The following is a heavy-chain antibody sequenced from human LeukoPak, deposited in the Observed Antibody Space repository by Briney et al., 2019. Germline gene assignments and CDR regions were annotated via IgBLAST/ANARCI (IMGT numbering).Heavy chain of an antibody. CDR1: GGTFSSYA. Sequence: SVKVSCKASGGTFSSYAISWVRQAPGQGLEWMGRIIPILGIANYAQKFQGRVTITADESTSTAYMELSSLRSEDTAVYYCARGYRYCSSTSCYPNAFDIWGQGTMVTVSS. J-gene: IGHJ3*02. CDR3: ARGYRYCSSTSCYPNAFDI. V-gene: IGHV1-69*04. D-gene: IGHD2-2*01. CDR2: IIPILGIA.